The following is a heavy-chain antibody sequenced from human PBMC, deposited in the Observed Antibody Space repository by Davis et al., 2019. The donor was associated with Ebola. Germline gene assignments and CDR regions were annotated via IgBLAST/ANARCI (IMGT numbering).Heavy chain of an antibody. J-gene: IGHJ4*02. CDR3: AKQESLYGSSDY. CDR1: GYSFTTYW. CDR2: IYPGDSDT. V-gene: IGHV5-51*01. D-gene: IGHD3-22*01. Sequence: SCKGSGYSFTTYWIAWVRQTPAKGLEWMGIIYPGDSDTRYSPSFEGQVTISVDRSISPAYLQWSSLKASDTAMYYCAKQESLYGSSDYWGQGTLVTVSS.